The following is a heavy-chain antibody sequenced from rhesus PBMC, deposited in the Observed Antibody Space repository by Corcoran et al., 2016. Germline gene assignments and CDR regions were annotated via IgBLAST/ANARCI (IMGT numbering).Heavy chain of an antibody. Sequence: QVQLQESGSGVVKPSETLSLTCAVSGGSISSGYDWSWIRQPPGKGLEWIGYIYGSSGSTNYNPSLKNRVTISKDASKNQFSLKLSSVTAADTAVYYCARDRIAAAGGFDYWGQGVLVTVSS. CDR1: GGSISSGYD. CDR3: ARDRIAAAGGFDY. J-gene: IGHJ4*01. V-gene: IGHV4-76*01. CDR2: IYGSSGST. D-gene: IGHD6-25*01.